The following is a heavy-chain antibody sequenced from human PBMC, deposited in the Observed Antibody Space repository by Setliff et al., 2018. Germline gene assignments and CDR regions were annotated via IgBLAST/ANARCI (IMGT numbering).Heavy chain of an antibody. V-gene: IGHV4-34*01. CDR3: ARSPITIFGVVLHPLDY. D-gene: IGHD3-3*01. CDR2: INHSGST. CDR1: GGSFSGYY. Sequence: KPSETLSLTCAVYGGSFSGYYWSWIRQPPGKGLEWIGEINHSGSTNYNPSLKSRVTISVDTSKNQFSLKLSSVTAADTAVYYCARSPITIFGVVLHPLDYWGQGTLVTVSS. J-gene: IGHJ4*02.